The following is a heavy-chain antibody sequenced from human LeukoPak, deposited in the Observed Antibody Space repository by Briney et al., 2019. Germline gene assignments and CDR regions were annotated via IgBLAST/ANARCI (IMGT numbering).Heavy chain of an antibody. CDR1: GGSISSYY. J-gene: IGHJ3*02. V-gene: IGHV4-59*01. D-gene: IGHD3-9*01. CDR3: ASYFFDQSNALDI. CDR2: IYHTGNT. Sequence: SETLPLTCTVSGGSISSYYWSWIRQAPGKGLEWIGYIYHTGNTNCNPSLKSRVTISIDTAKNQFSLKLSSVTAADTAIYYCASYFFDQSNALDIWGQGTMVTVSA.